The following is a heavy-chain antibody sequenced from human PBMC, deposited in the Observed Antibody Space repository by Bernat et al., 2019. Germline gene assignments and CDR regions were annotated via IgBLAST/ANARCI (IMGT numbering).Heavy chain of an antibody. CDR2: IYYSGST. J-gene: IGHJ6*03. Sequence: QLQLRESGPGLVKPSETLSLTCTVSGGSISSSSYYWGWIRQPPGKGLEWIGSIYYSGSTYYNPSLKSRVTISVDTSKNQFSLKLSSVTAADTAVYYCARLREDSHYYYMDVWGKGTTVTVSS. D-gene: IGHD1-26*01. V-gene: IGHV4-39*01. CDR3: ARLREDSHYYYMDV. CDR1: GGSISSSSYY.